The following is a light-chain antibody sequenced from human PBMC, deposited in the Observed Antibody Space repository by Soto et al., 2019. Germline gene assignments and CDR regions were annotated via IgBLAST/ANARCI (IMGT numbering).Light chain of an antibody. V-gene: IGLV2-23*02. CDR2: EVS. J-gene: IGLJ1*01. Sequence: QSVLTQPVSLSGSPGQSITISCTGNSIDVGSYNLVSWYQQHPGKAPKLTIYEVSKRPSGVSNRFSGSKSGNTASLTISGLQAEDEADYYCCSYAGSSTPLIFGTGTKVTV. CDR3: CSYAGSSTPLI. CDR1: SIDVGSYNL.